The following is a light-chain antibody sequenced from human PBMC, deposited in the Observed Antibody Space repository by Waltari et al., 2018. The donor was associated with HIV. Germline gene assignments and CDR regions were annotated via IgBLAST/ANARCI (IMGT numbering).Light chain of an antibody. V-gene: IGLV1-44*01. CDR1: STNIGSNP. J-gene: IGLJ3*02. CDR2: SNN. CDR3: AAWDDSLTGVV. Sequence: QSMLTQTPSASGTPGQRVTISCSGSSTNIGSNPVNWYQQFPGTPPRLLIYSNNQRPSGVPDRFSGSKSGTSVSLAISGLQSEDEADYYCAAWDDSLTGVVFGGGTKLTVL.